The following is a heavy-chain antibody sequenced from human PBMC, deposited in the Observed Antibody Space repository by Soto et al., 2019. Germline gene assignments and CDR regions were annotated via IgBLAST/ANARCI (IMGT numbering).Heavy chain of an antibody. D-gene: IGHD3-10*01. CDR1: GDSISSNNW. Sequence: QVQLQESGPGLVQPSGTLSLTCTVSGDSISSNNWWTWVRQIPGRGLEWIGEIYHGGRSNYHPSLKLRVTLSLDSSKNQFSLDLTSVTAADTAVYYCARDGLYGKRWGFDYWGQGALVTVSS. CDR2: IYHGGRS. J-gene: IGHJ4*02. CDR3: ARDGLYGKRWGFDY. V-gene: IGHV4-4*02.